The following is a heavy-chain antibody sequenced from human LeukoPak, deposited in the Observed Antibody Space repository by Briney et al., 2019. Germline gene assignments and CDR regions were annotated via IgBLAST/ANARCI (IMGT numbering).Heavy chain of an antibody. CDR2: ISGSGGGT. V-gene: IGHV3-23*01. CDR3: AKVTNYYYAMDV. CDR1: AFTFSSYA. Sequence: GGSLRLSCAASAFTFSSYATSWVRQAQGKGLEWVSVISGSGGGTYYADSVKGRFTISRDNSKNTLFLQMNSLRPEDTAVYYCAKVTNYYYAMDVWGQGTTVTVSS. J-gene: IGHJ6*02.